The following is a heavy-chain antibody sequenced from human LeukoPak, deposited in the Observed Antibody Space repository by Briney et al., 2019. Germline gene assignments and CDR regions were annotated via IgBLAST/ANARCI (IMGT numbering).Heavy chain of an antibody. CDR2: IYTSGST. CDR1: GGSISSYY. V-gene: IGHV4-4*07. CDR3: ATSTTVTTLGNWFDP. Sequence: SETLSLTCTVSGGSISSYYWSWIRQPAGKGLEWIGRIYTSGSTNYNPSLKSRVTMSVDTSKNQFSLKLSSVTAADTAVYYCATSTTVTTLGNWFDPWGQGTLVTVSS. D-gene: IGHD4-17*01. J-gene: IGHJ5*02.